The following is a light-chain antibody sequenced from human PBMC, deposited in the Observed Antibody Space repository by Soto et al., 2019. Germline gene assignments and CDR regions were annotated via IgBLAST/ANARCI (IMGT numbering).Light chain of an antibody. CDR1: QSISSY. J-gene: IGKJ2*01. V-gene: IGKV1-39*01. Sequence: DIQMTQSPSSLSTSVGDRVAITCRASQSISSYLNWYQQKPGKAPKLLIYAASSLQSGVPSRFSGSGSGTDFTLTISSLQPEDFATYYCQQSYDTPYTSGQGTKLEI. CDR3: QQSYDTPYT. CDR2: AAS.